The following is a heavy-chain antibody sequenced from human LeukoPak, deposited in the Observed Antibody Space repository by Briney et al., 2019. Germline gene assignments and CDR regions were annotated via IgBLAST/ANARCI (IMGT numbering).Heavy chain of an antibody. V-gene: IGHV3-23*01. CDR2: ISGSGGST. J-gene: IGHJ4*02. Sequence: GGSLRLSCAASGFTFSSYAMSWVRQAPGKGLEWVSAISGSGGSTYYADSVKGRFTISRDNSKNTLYLQMNSLRAEDTAVYYCAKGHRGTMVRGAIDYWGQGTLVTVSS. D-gene: IGHD3-10*01. CDR1: GFTFSSYA. CDR3: AKGHRGTMVRGAIDY.